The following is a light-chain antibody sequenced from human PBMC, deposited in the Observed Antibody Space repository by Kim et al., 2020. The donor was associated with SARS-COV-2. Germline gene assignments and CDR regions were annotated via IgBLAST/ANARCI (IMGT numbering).Light chain of an antibody. Sequence: LGQMARITCAGEALPKKYAYWYQQKPGQFPVLVIYKDSERPSGIPERFSGSSSGTIVTLTISGVQAEDEADYYCLSADSSGTYFWVFGGGTQLTVL. CDR3: LSADSSGTYFWV. J-gene: IGLJ3*02. CDR2: KDS. V-gene: IGLV3-16*01. CDR1: ALPKKY.